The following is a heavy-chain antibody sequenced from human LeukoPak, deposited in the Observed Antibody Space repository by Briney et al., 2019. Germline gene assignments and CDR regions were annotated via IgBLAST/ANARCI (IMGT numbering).Heavy chain of an antibody. CDR1: AYTFIDYY. CDR2: INPNNGDT. CDR3: ARGDRQQLEEIDY. D-gene: IGHD6-13*01. V-gene: IGHV1-2*07. Sequence: GASVKVSCKTSAYTFIDYYIHWMRQAPGQGLEWMGWINPNNGDTKYAHKFQGRVTMTRDTSISTAYLDLSGLTSDDTAVYYCARGDRQQLEEIDYWGQGTLVTVSS. J-gene: IGHJ4*02.